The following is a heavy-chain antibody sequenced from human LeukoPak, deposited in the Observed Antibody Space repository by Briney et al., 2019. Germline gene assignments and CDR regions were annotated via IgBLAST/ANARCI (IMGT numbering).Heavy chain of an antibody. V-gene: IGHV1-18*01. CDR3: AREVYSGSYYRAFDI. Sequence: EASVKVSCKASGYTFTSYGISWVRQAPGQGLEWMGWISAYNGNTNYAQKLQGRVTMTTDTSTSTAYMELRSLRSDDTAVYYCAREVYSGSYYRAFDIWGQGTMVTVSS. J-gene: IGHJ3*02. D-gene: IGHD1-26*01. CDR1: GYTFTSYG. CDR2: ISAYNGNT.